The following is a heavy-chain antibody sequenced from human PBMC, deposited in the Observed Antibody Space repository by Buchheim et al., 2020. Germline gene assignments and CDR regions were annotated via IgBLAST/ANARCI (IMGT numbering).Heavy chain of an antibody. CDR1: GGSISSSNW. V-gene: IGHV4-4*02. D-gene: IGHD2-8*01. J-gene: IGHJ6*02. Sequence: QVQLQESGPGLVKPSGTLSLTCAVSGGSISSSNWWSWVRQPPGKGLEWIGEIYHSGSTNYNPSLKSRVTIPVDKTKNQFSLKLGSLTAADTAVYYCAGVRTVYARYYYYGMDVWGQGTT. CDR2: IYHSGST. CDR3: AGVRTVYARYYYYGMDV.